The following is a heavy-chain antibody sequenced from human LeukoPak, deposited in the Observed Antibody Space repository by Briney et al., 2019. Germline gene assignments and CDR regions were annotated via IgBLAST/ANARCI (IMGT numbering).Heavy chain of an antibody. CDR3: LRGVGVSIFNYRGP. D-gene: IGHD2-21*01. CDR1: GFTVSSFG. J-gene: IGHJ5*02. CDR2: IWYDASNK. V-gene: IGHV3-33*01. Sequence: GRSLTLSCAASGFTVSSFGMNWVRQAPGRGLEWVAVIWYDASNKYYADSVKGRFTISRDNSKNTLYLQMNSLRDDDTAVYYCLRGVGVSIFNYRGPGRQGTLVIVSS.